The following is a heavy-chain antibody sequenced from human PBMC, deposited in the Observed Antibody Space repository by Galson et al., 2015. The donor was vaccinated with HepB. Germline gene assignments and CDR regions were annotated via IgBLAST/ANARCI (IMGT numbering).Heavy chain of an antibody. D-gene: IGHD2-2*01. Sequence: SVKVSCKASGYTFTSYYMHWVRQAPGQGLEWMGIINPSGDSTSYAQKFQGRVTMTRDTSTSTVYMELSSLRSEDTAVYYCARGGVVVVPAANYYYYYMDVWGKGTTVTVSS. CDR1: GYTFTSYY. CDR2: INPSGDST. V-gene: IGHV1-46*01. J-gene: IGHJ6*03. CDR3: ARGGVVVVPAANYYYYYMDV.